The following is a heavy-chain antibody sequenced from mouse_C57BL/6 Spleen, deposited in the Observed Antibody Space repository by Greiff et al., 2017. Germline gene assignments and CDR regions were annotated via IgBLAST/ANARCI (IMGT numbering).Heavy chain of an antibody. D-gene: IGHD4-1*01. CDR1: GYTFTSYW. V-gene: IGHV1-64*01. CDR3: ARDWAWYFEV. Sequence: LQQPGAELVKPGASVELSRKASGYTFTSYWIHWVKQRPGQGLEWVGMIHHNSGSTNYNEKFKSKATLTVDKSSSTAYMQLSSLTSEYSAVYYCARDWAWYFEVWGPGTTVTVSS. J-gene: IGHJ1*01. CDR2: IHHNSGST.